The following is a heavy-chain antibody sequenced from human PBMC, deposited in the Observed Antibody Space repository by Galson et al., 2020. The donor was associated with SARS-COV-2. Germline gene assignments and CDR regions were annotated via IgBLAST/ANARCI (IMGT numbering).Heavy chain of an antibody. CDR1: GGPFGGDF. D-gene: IGHD5-18*01. CDR3: ARLRVDAGIPREFDI. CDR2: INHSGYT. V-gene: IGHV4-34*01. Sequence: SETLSLTCAVYGGPFGGDFWTWIRQPPRKGLEWIGQINHSGYTNFNPSLKSRVTISIDTSMKQFSLKLISVTAADTAVYYCARLRVDAGIPREFDIWGRGTLVTVSS. J-gene: IGHJ3*02.